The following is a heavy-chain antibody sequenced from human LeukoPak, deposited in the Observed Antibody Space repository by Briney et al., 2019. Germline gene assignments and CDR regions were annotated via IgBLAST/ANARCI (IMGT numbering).Heavy chain of an antibody. D-gene: IGHD4-11*01. CDR2: ISTYNGNT. V-gene: IGHV1-18*01. Sequence: ASVKVSCKASGYTFTSYGISWVRQAPGQGLEWMGWISTYNGNTNYAQKLQGRVTMTTDTSTTTAYMELRSLTSDDTAVYYCARDPTTQAFDYWGQGTLVTVSS. J-gene: IGHJ4*02. CDR1: GYTFTSYG. CDR3: ARDPTTQAFDY.